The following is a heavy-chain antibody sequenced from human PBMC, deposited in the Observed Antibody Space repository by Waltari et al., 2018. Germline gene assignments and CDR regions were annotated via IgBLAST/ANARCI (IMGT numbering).Heavy chain of an antibody. CDR1: GYSLTAAY. D-gene: IGHD7-27*01. Sequence: QVQMVPSGAEVKKPGASVKDSCKASGYSLTAAYLHWVRQAPGQGLAWMGRINPNSGATTYAQMFQGRVTMTRDTSISTAYMEVTGLRSDDTAVYYCARVLSTVQLGIFAYWGQGTVVTVSS. J-gene: IGHJ4*02. CDR2: INPNSGAT. CDR3: ARVLSTVQLGIFAY. V-gene: IGHV1-2*06.